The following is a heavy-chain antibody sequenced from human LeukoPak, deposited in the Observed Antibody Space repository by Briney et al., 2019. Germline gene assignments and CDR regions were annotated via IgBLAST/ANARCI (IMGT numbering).Heavy chain of an antibody. V-gene: IGHV3-48*03. CDR3: ARGLTMVRGALRWFDP. CDR1: GFTFSCYE. J-gene: IGHJ5*02. CDR2: ISSSGSTI. D-gene: IGHD3-10*01. Sequence: GGSLRLSCAASGFTFSCYEMNWVRQAPGKGLESVSYISSSGSTIYYADSVKGRFTISRDNAKNSLYLQMNSLRAEDTAVYYCARGLTMVRGALRWFDPWGQGTLVTVSS.